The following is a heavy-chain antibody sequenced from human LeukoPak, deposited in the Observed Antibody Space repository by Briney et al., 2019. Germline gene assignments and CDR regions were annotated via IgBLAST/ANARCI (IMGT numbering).Heavy chain of an antibody. J-gene: IGHJ6*03. CDR2: IYYSGST. CDR1: GGSISSSSYY. CDR3: ARRAAIHSYYYYMDV. V-gene: IGHV4-39*07. D-gene: IGHD2-21*02. Sequence: SQTLSLTCTVSGGSISSSSYYWGWIRQPPGKGLEWIGSIYYSGSTYYNPSLKSRVTIPLDTSKNQFSLKLSAVTAADTAVYYCARRAAIHSYYYYMDVWGKGTTVTVSS.